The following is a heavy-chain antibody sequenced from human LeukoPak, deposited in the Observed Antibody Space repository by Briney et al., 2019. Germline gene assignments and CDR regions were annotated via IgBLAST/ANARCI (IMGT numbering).Heavy chain of an antibody. V-gene: IGHV1-2*06. Sequence: GASVKVSCKSSGYTFTGYYIHWVRQAPGQGLEWLGRINPNNGVTSSAQRFQGRVTLTRDTSISTAYMELSSLRSDDTAVYYCARVRGDTRMIYYYYYYMDVWGKGTTVTISS. CDR2: INPNNGVT. J-gene: IGHJ6*03. CDR3: ARVRGDTRMIYYYYYYMDV. D-gene: IGHD3-16*01. CDR1: GYTFTGYY.